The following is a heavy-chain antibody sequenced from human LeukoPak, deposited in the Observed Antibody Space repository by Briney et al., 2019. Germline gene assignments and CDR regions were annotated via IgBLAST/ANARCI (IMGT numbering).Heavy chain of an antibody. CDR1: RFYFSTYD. CDR3: AKDDSSSWRRYYYMDV. J-gene: IGHJ6*03. Sequence: GGSLRLSCTASRFYFSTYDMNWVRQAPGKGLEWVSAISGSGGSTYYADSVKGRFTISRDNSKNTLYLQMNSLRAEDTAVYYCAKDDSSSWRRYYYMDVWGKGTTVTVSS. V-gene: IGHV3-23*01. D-gene: IGHD6-13*01. CDR2: ISGSGGST.